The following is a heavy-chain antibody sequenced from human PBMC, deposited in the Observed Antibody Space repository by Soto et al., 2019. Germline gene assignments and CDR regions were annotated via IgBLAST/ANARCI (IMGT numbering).Heavy chain of an antibody. J-gene: IGHJ4*02. CDR1: GYTFTGYY. D-gene: IGHD4-4*01. Sequence: ASVKVSCKASGYTFTGYYMHWVRQAPGQGLEWMGWINPNSGGTNYAQKLQGWVTMTRDTSISTAYMELSRLRSDDTAVYYCARGVTVTYYFDYWGQGTLVTVSS. V-gene: IGHV1-2*04. CDR3: ARGVTVTYYFDY. CDR2: INPNSGGT.